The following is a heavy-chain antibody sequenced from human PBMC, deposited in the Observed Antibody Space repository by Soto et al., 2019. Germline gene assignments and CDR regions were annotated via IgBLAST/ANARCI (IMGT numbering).Heavy chain of an antibody. J-gene: IGHJ4*02. CDR1: GGTFNSYL. CDR3: ARGLDQPPVGLYFDT. CDR2: IIPAFGTA. Sequence: QVQLVQSGAEVKNPGSSVKVSCQTSGGTFNSYLIDWVRQAPGQGLEWMGGIIPAFGTAKYAQKFQGRVTSTADKSTTTAYMELRTLTSDDTAVYYCARGLDQPPVGLYFDTWGQGTLVTVSS. V-gene: IGHV1-69*06. D-gene: IGHD2-2*01.